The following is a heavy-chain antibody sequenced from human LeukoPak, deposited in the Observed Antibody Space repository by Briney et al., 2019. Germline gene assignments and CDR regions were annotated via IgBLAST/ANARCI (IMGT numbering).Heavy chain of an antibody. CDR2: MDHCGST. Sequence: SETLSVTCAVYGGAFSGNYWSWIRHPPGKGLGWIGEMDHCGSTNYNPSLKSRVTISVDASKNHFSLKLSSVTAAATAVYYCARGQGDAWSGYVLNVWGEGTTVTVSS. J-gene: IGHJ6*04. CDR1: GGAFSGNY. D-gene: IGHD3-3*01. V-gene: IGHV4-34*01. CDR3: ARGQGDAWSGYVLNV.